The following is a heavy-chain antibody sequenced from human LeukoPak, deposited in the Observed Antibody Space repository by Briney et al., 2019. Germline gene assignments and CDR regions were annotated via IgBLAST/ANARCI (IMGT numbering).Heavy chain of an antibody. CDR3: ARGKDGITIFGMRRVYFDY. CDR2: IYYSGST. CDR1: GGSISSRSYY. J-gene: IGHJ4*02. Sequence: SETLSLTCTVSGGSISSRSYYWGWIRQPPGKGLEWIGSIYYSGSTYHNPSLKSRGTMSVDTSKNQFSLKLSSVTAADTAVYYCARGKDGITIFGMRRVYFDYWGQGTLVTVSS. D-gene: IGHD3-3*01. V-gene: IGHV4-39*07.